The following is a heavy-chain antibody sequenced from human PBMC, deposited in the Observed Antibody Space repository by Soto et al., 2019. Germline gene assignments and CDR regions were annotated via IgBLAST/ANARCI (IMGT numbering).Heavy chain of an antibody. Sequence: PSETLSLTCTVSGGSISSGGYYWSWIRQHPGKGLEWIGYIYYSGSTYYNPSLKSRVTISVDTSKNQFSLKLSSVTAADTAVYYCTRDRLVSSWYRYYYYGMDVWGQGTTVTVSS. CDR3: TRDRLVSSWYRYYYYGMDV. J-gene: IGHJ6*02. CDR2: IYYSGST. V-gene: IGHV4-31*03. D-gene: IGHD6-13*01. CDR1: GGSISSGGYY.